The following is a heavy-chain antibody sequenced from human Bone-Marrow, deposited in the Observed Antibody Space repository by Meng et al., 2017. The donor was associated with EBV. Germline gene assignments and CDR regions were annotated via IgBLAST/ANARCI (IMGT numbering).Heavy chain of an antibody. Sequence: VQVVQSGAEVKKPGSSVKVSCWTSGGTFNSDAVSWVRQAPGQGLEWMGGLIPMSGAPRYAQKFQGRVTITADESTSTHYMDLSNLRSDDTAMYYCASESGRGFTPDYWGQGTLVTVSS. CDR2: LIPMSGAP. CDR1: GGTFNSDA. CDR3: ASESGRGFTPDY. J-gene: IGHJ4*02. D-gene: IGHD3-10*01. V-gene: IGHV1-69*01.